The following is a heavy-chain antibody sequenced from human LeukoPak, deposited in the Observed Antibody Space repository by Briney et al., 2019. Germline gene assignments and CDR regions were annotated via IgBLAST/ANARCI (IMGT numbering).Heavy chain of an antibody. J-gene: IGHJ4*02. Sequence: PSETLSLTCAVYGGSFSGYYRSWIRQPPGKGLEWIGEINHSGSTNYNPSLKSRVTISVDTSKNQFSLKLSSVTAADTAVYYCARVSRVQLWWDGVDYWGQGTLVTVSS. CDR1: GGSFSGYY. CDR3: ARVSRVQLWWDGVDY. D-gene: IGHD5-18*01. V-gene: IGHV4-34*01. CDR2: INHSGST.